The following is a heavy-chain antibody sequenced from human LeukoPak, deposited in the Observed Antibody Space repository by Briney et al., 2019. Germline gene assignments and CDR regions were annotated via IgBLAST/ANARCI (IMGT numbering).Heavy chain of an antibody. CDR1: GGTFSSYA. V-gene: IGHV1-69*04. CDR2: IIPILGIA. CDR3: ARDYYSSSWYYYYGMDV. J-gene: IGHJ6*02. Sequence: SSVKVSFKASGGTFSSYAISWVRQAPGQGLEWMGRIIPILGIANYAQKFQGRVTITADKSTSTAYMELSSLRSEDTAVYYCARDYYSSSWYYYYGMDVWGQGTTVTVSS. D-gene: IGHD6-13*01.